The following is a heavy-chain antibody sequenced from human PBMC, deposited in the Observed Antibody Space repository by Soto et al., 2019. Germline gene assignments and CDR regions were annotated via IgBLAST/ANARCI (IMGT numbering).Heavy chain of an antibody. Sequence: ASVKVSCKVSGYTLTELSMHWVRQAPGKGLEWMGGFDPEDGETIYAQKFQGRVTMTEDTSTDTAYMELSSLRSEDTAVYYCATDLIRTVAATGAVNAFDIWGQGTMVTVSS. CDR2: FDPEDGET. V-gene: IGHV1-24*01. J-gene: IGHJ3*02. CDR1: GYTLTELS. CDR3: ATDLIRTVAATGAVNAFDI. D-gene: IGHD2-15*01.